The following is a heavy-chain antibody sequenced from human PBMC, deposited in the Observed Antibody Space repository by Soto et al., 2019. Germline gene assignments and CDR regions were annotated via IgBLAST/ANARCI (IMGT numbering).Heavy chain of an antibody. CDR2: INGGTGQT. D-gene: IGHD1-1*01. V-gene: IGHV1-3*01. Sequence: ASVKVSCKASGYTFSTYAMHWVRQAPGQSLEWMGWINGGTGQTRYSQRFQDRVTITRDTSAKTTYMDLTSLRSEDTAVYYCARGKGMEENYYYGMDIWGQGTTVTV. CDR1: GYTFSTYA. CDR3: ARGKGMEENYYYGMDI. J-gene: IGHJ6*02.